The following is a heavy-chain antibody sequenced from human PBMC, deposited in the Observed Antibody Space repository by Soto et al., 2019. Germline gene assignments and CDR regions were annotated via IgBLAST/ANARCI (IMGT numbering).Heavy chain of an antibody. CDR1: GYTFTSYD. J-gene: IGHJ4*02. CDR3: ARVLRRYCSCGSCYSIPAY. D-gene: IGHD2-15*01. CDR2: MNPNSGNT. Sequence: QVQLVQSGAEVKKPGASVKVSCKASGYTFTSYDINWVRQATGQGLEWMGWMNPNSGNTGYAQKFQGRVTITRNTSISTAYMDLSSLRSEDTAVYYCARVLRRYCSCGSCYSIPAYWGQGTLVTVSS. V-gene: IGHV1-8*01.